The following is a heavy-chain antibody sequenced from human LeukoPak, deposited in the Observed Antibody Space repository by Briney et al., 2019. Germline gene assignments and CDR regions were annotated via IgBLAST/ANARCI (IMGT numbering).Heavy chain of an antibody. D-gene: IGHD1-26*01. CDR3: ARELVGSFDY. J-gene: IGHJ4*02. CDR2: IYTSGST. Sequence: SETLSLTCTVSGYSISSGYYWGWIRQPPGKGLEWIGRIYTSGSTNYNPSLKSRVTMSVDTSKNQFSLKLSSVTAADTAVYYCARELVGSFDYWGQGTLVTVSS. CDR1: GYSISSGYY. V-gene: IGHV4-38-2*02.